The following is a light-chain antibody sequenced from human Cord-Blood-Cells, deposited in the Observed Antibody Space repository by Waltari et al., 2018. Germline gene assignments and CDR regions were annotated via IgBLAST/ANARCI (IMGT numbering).Light chain of an antibody. J-gene: IGLJ3*02. CDR3: CSYAGSYTLV. CDR1: SSAVGGYNY. Sequence: QSALTQPRSVSGSPGQPVTISCTGTSSAVGGYNYVSWYQQHPGKAPKLMIYDVSQRPSGVPDRFSGSKSGNTASLTISGLQAEDEADYYCCSYAGSYTLVFGGGTKLTVL. CDR2: DVS. V-gene: IGLV2-11*01.